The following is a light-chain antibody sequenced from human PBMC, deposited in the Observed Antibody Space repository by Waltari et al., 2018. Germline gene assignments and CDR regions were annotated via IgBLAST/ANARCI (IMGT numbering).Light chain of an antibody. CDR1: QDVGGW. CDR2: STS. V-gene: IGKV1-12*01. Sequence: DVQMTPSPSSVSASVGDRVTITCRASQDVGGWLAWYQQKPGQAPNLLIYSTSNLYSGVPSRFSGSKSGTDFTLTISSLQPEDFATYYCQQSTNFPLTFGGGTKVEI. CDR3: QQSTNFPLT. J-gene: IGKJ4*01.